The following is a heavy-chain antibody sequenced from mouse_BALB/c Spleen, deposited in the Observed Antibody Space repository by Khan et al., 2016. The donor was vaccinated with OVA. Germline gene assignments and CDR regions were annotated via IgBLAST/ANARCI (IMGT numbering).Heavy chain of an antibody. CDR2: ISPGSGDT. V-gene: IGHV1-77*01. D-gene: IGHD1-2*01. CDR1: GYTITDYY. J-gene: IGHJ3*01. CDR3: ARRNYFGYTFAY. Sequence: QVQLQQSGAELARPGASVKLSYKASGYTITDYYINWVKQRTGQGLEWIGEISPGSGDTYYNEKFKGKATLTADKSSTTAYMQLSSLTSEASAVYFCARRNYFGYTFAYWGQGTLVTVSA.